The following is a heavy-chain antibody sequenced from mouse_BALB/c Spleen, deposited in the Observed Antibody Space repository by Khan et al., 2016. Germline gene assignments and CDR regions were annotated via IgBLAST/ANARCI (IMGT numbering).Heavy chain of an antibody. CDR2: IWRGGST. CDR1: GFSLTSYG. CDR3: AKKGEGVRGAWFAY. D-gene: IGHD2-14*01. V-gene: IGHV2-5-1*01. Sequence: QVQLKESGPSLVQPSQSLSITCTVSGFSLTSYGVHWVRQSPGKGLEWLGVIWRGGSTDYNAAFMSRLSITKDNSKSQVFFKMNSLQADDTAIYYCAKKGEGVRGAWFAYWGQGTLVTVSA. J-gene: IGHJ3*01.